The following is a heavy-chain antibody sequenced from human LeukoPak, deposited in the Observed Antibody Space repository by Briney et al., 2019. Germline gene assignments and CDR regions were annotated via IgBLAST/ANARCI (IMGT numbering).Heavy chain of an antibody. Sequence: GGSLRLSCVGSGFTFDDYGMSWVRQSPGKGLEWVAGINWNGGSTGYADPVKGRFTISRDNAKNSLYLQMNSLRGEDTALYCCAISPGITGTTTGFDYWGQGTLVIVSS. V-gene: IGHV3-20*04. CDR3: AISPGITGTTTGFDY. CDR2: INWNGGST. D-gene: IGHD1-14*01. CDR1: GFTFDDYG. J-gene: IGHJ4*02.